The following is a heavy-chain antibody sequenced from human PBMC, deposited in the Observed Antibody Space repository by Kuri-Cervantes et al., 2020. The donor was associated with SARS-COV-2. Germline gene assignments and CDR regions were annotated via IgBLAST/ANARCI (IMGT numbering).Heavy chain of an antibody. V-gene: IGHV3-30*02. J-gene: IGHJ4*02. D-gene: IGHD6-13*01. CDR2: IRYDGSNK. CDR3: AKDHFGLAASPGQVAFDY. CDR1: GFTFSSYG. Sequence: LSLTCAASGFTFSSYGMHWVRQAPGKGLEWVAFIRYDGSNKYYADSVKGRFTISRDNSKNTPYLQMNSLRAEDTAVYYCAKDHFGLAASPGQVAFDYWGQGTLVTVSS.